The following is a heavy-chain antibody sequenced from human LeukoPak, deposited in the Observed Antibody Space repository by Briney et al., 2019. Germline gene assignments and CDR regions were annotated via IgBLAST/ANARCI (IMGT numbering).Heavy chain of an antibody. CDR2: FDPEDGET. CDR1: GYTLTELS. J-gene: IGHJ4*02. D-gene: IGHD3-10*01. V-gene: IGHV1-24*01. CDR3: ATLTDMVRGAPPHY. Sequence: GASVKVSCKVSGYTLTELSMHWVRQAPGKGLEWMGGFDPEDGETIYAQKFQGRVTMTEDTSTDTAYMELSSLRSEDTAVYYCATLTDMVRGAPPHYWGQGTLVTVSS.